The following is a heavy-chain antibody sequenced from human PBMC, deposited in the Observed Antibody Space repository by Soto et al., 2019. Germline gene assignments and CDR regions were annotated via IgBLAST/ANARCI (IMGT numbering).Heavy chain of an antibody. D-gene: IGHD3-16*02. J-gene: IGHJ4*02. CDR1: GYTFTSYA. CDR3: AREYDYIWGSYRYSPDY. Sequence: ASVKVSCKASGYTFTSYAMHWVRQAPGQRLEWMGWINAGNGNTKYSQKFQGRVTITRDTSASTAYMELSSLRSEDTAVYYCAREYDYIWGSYRYSPDYWGQGTLVTVSS. CDR2: INAGNGNT. V-gene: IGHV1-3*01.